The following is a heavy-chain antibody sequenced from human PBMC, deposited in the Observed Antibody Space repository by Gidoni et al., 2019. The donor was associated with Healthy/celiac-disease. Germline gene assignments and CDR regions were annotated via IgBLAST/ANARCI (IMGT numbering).Heavy chain of an antibody. D-gene: IGHD3-22*01. CDR3: ARAPYYYDSSGYQGQYYFDY. Sequence: QVQLVQSGAEVKKPGSSVKVSCKASGGTFSSYAISWVRQAPGQGLEWMGGIIPIFGTANYAQKFQGRVTITADESTSTAYMELSSLRSEDTAVYYCARAPYYYDSSGYQGQYYFDYWGQGTLVTVSS. CDR1: GGTFSSYA. V-gene: IGHV1-69*12. J-gene: IGHJ4*02. CDR2: IIPIFGTA.